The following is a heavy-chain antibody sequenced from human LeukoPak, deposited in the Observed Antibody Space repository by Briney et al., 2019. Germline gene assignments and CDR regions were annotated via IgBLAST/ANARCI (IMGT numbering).Heavy chain of an antibody. V-gene: IGHV3-66*01. J-gene: IGHJ6*02. CDR1: GFTVSTNY. CDR2: SYSGGST. D-gene: IGHD5-24*01. Sequence: GGSLRLSCAASGFTVSTNYMSWVRHTPGKGLEWVSLSYSGGSTYYADSVKGRFTISRDNSKNKLYLQMNSLRAEDTAVYYCASRDKGYYYGMDVWGQGTTVTVSS. CDR3: ASRDKGYYYGMDV.